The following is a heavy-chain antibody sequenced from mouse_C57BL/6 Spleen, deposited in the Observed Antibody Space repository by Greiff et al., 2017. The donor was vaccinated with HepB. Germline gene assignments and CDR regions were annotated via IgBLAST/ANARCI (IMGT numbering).Heavy chain of an antibody. V-gene: IGHV1-18*01. CDR1: GYTFTDYN. CDR3: ARSGWLLQGAWFAY. Sequence: VQLQQSGPELVKPGASVKIPCKASGYTFTDYNMAWVKQSHGKSLEWIGDINPNNGGTIYNQKFKGQATLTVDKSSSTAYMELRSLTSEDTAVYYCARSGWLLQGAWFAYWGQGTLVTVSA. J-gene: IGHJ3*01. CDR2: INPNNGGT. D-gene: IGHD2-3*01.